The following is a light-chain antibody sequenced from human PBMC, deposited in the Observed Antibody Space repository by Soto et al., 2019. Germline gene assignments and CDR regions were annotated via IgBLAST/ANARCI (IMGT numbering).Light chain of an antibody. CDR3: QQLNTYHPT. J-gene: IGKJ1*01. CDR2: AAS. CDR1: QGISSF. V-gene: IGKV1-9*01. Sequence: IQLTQSPSSLSAFVGARVTVTCRASQGISSFLAWYQHKAGKAPKLLIYAASTLRSGVPSRFSGNGSATDFTLTISSLRHDDFETYYCQQLNTYHPTLGQGTKVDIK.